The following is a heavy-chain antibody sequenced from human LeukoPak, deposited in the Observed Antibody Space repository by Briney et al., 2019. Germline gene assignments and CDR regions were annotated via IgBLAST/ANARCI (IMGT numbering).Heavy chain of an antibody. J-gene: IGHJ6*02. Sequence: GGSLRLSCAASGFTFSSYAMSWVRQAPGKGLEWVSSISSSSSYIYYADSVKGRFTISRDNAKNSLYLQMNSLRAEDTAVYYCARKGVYCSSTSCQIPYGMDVWGQGTTVTVSS. CDR2: ISSSSSYI. D-gene: IGHD2-2*01. CDR1: GFTFSSYA. CDR3: ARKGVYCSSTSCQIPYGMDV. V-gene: IGHV3-21*01.